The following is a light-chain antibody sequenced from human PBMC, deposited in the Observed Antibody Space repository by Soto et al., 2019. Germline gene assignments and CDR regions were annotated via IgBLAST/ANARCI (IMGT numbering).Light chain of an antibody. J-gene: IGKJ1*01. CDR2: GAS. CDR1: QSVSSTF. Sequence: EIVLTQSPGSLSLSPGERATLSCRASQSVSSTFFAWYQQRPGQAPRLLMYGASSRATGIPERFSGSGSGTDFTLTISRLEPEDFAVYYCQQFDSSVTFGRGTKVEIK. V-gene: IGKV3-20*01. CDR3: QQFDSSVT.